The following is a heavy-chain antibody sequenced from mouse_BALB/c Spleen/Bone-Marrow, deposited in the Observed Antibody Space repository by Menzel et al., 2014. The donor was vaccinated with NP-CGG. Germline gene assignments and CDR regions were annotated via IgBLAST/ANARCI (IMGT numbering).Heavy chain of an antibody. CDR2: VTPNIGGT. CDR3: ARGRWYY. D-gene: IGHD2-3*01. CDR1: GYTFTDYT. Sequence: VQLQQSGPELVKPGASVKVSCKTSGYTFTDYTLHWVKQSHGKSLEWIGGVTPNIGGTTYNQKFKGKASLTVNKSSTTAYMELRSLTSEDSAVYYCARGRWYYWGQGTTLTVSS. V-gene: IGHV1-22*01. J-gene: IGHJ2*01.